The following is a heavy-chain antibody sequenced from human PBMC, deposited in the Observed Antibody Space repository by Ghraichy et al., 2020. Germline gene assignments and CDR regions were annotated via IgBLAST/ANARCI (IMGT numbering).Heavy chain of an antibody. J-gene: IGHJ6*02. CDR2: MNPNSGNT. CDR3: ARGIESRIVATMAYYYYGMDV. D-gene: IGHD5-12*01. V-gene: IGHV1-8*03. CDR1: GYTFTSYD. Sequence: ASVKVSCKASGYTFTSYDINWVRQATGQGLEWMGWMNPNSGNTGYAQKFQGRVTITRNTSISTAYMELSSLRSEDTAVYYCARGIESRIVATMAYYYYGMDVWGQGTTVTVSS.